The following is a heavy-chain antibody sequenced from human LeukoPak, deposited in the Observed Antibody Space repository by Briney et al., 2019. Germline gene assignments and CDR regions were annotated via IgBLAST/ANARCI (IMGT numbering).Heavy chain of an antibody. D-gene: IGHD2-2*01. CDR2: IISSSSYI. CDR1: GFTFSSYS. Sequence: GGSPRLSCAASGFTFSSYSMNWVRQAPGKGLEWVSSIISSSSYIYYADSVKGRFTISRDNAKNSLYLQMNSLRAEDTAVYYCARVVVVPAAIYYYGMDVWGQGTTVTVSS. V-gene: IGHV3-21*01. CDR3: ARVVVVPAAIYYYGMDV. J-gene: IGHJ6*02.